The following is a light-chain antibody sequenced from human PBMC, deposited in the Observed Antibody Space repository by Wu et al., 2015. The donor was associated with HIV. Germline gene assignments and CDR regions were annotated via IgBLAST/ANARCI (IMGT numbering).Light chain of an antibody. CDR3: QQYGTSPRYS. V-gene: IGKV3-20*01. Sequence: EIVLTQSPDTLSLSPGERATLSCRASQSVNNDFLAWYQQKPGQAPRLIIYGASNRAAGIPDRFSGSGSGTDFTLTISRLEPEDFAVYYCQQYGTSPRYSFGQGTKLEIK. CDR1: QSVNNDF. CDR2: GAS. J-gene: IGKJ2*03.